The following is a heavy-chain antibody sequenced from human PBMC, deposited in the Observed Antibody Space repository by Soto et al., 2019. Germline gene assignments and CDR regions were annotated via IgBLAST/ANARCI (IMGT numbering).Heavy chain of an antibody. Sequence: EVLLLESGGGLVQPGGSLRLSCVASGFTFKNFAMTWVRQAPGKGMEWVSAIGGSGSSANYADSVKGRFTVSRDDSKSTLYLQMSGLRVDDTALYYCAKDAVAYNGEWDWFDLWGQGTLVTVSS. V-gene: IGHV3-23*01. CDR1: GFTFKNFA. CDR3: AKDAVAYNGEWDWFDL. CDR2: IGGSGSSA. J-gene: IGHJ5*02. D-gene: IGHD3-10*01.